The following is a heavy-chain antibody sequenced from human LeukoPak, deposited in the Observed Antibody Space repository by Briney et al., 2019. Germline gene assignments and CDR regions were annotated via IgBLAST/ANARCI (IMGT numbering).Heavy chain of an antibody. CDR3: TTGMGL. D-gene: IGHD1-26*01. J-gene: IGHJ4*02. Sequence: PGGSLRLSCAASGFTFSNAWMNWVRQAPGKGLEWVGRIESKTDGGTTDYAAPVKGRFTISRHDSKNTLYLQMHSLKTEDTAVYYCTTGMGLWGQGTLVTVSS. CDR1: GFTFSNAW. CDR2: IESKTDGGTT. V-gene: IGHV3-15*04.